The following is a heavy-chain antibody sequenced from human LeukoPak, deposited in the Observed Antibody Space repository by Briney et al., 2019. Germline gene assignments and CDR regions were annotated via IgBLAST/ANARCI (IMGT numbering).Heavy chain of an antibody. Sequence: PSETPPLTCTVSGGSISGYYWSWIRQPPGKGLEWIGYIYYSGSTNYNPSLKSRVTISVDTSKNQFSLKLSSVTAADTAVYYCARDGGRYYDSSEGWFDPWGQGTLVTVSS. D-gene: IGHD3-22*01. CDR2: IYYSGST. CDR3: ARDGGRYYDSSEGWFDP. V-gene: IGHV4-59*01. J-gene: IGHJ5*02. CDR1: GGSISGYY.